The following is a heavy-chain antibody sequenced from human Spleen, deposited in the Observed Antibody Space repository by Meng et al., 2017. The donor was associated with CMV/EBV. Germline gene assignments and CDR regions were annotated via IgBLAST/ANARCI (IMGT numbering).Heavy chain of an antibody. Sequence: GGSLRLSCAASGFPVRSNYMNWVRQAPGKGLEWVSLIDNGGTTYYADSVKGRFTISRDNSKNALYLHMNSLRVEDTSVYYCARGGLAVAGYYYYYYGVDVWGQGTTVTVSS. CDR2: IDNGGTT. D-gene: IGHD6-19*01. CDR1: GFPVRSNY. CDR3: ARGGLAVAGYYYYYYGVDV. V-gene: IGHV3-66*02. J-gene: IGHJ6*02.